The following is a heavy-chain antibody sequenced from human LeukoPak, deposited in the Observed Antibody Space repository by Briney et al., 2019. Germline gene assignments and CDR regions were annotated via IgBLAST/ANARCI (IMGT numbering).Heavy chain of an antibody. CDR3: AKKFPGTVAAGPDH. CDR1: GFTFSTFG. J-gene: IGHJ4*02. Sequence: GGSLRLSCAASGFTFSTFGMHWVRQAPGKGLEWVAVISYDGSNKYYGDSVKGRFTISRDNSKNTLYLQMNSLRAEDTAVYYCAKKFPGTVAAGPDHWGQGTLVTVSS. D-gene: IGHD6-13*01. V-gene: IGHV3-30*18. CDR2: ISYDGSNK.